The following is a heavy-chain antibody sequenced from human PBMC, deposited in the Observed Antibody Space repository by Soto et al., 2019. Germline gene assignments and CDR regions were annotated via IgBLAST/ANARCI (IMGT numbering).Heavy chain of an antibody. Sequence: SVKVSCKASGFTFTSSAMQWVRQARGQRLEWIGWIVVGSGNTNYAQKFQERVTITRDMSTSTAYMELSSLRSEDTAVYYCAADPGIGYCSGGSCYRDAFDIWGQGTMVTVSS. J-gene: IGHJ3*02. D-gene: IGHD2-15*01. V-gene: IGHV1-58*02. CDR1: GFTFTSSA. CDR3: AADPGIGYCSGGSCYRDAFDI. CDR2: IVVGSGNT.